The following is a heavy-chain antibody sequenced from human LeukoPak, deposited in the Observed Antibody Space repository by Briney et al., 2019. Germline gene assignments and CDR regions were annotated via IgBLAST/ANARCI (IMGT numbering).Heavy chain of an antibody. J-gene: IGHJ4*02. D-gene: IGHD2-8*02. V-gene: IGHV3-30*02. CDR1: GFTFSSYG. CDR3: ATYRQVLLPFES. Sequence: GGSLRLSCAASGFTFSSYGMHWVRQAPGKGLEWVAFIGYDGSDKYYADSVKGRFTISRDNSKNTLYLQMNSLRAEDTAVYYCATYRQVLLPFESWGQGTLVTVSS. CDR2: IGYDGSDK.